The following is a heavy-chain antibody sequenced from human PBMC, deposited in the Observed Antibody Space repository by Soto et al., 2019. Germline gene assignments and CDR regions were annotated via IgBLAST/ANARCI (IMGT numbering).Heavy chain of an antibody. D-gene: IGHD2-15*01. CDR2: IIPIFGTA. CDR3: AILGYCSGGSCPRGMDV. J-gene: IGHJ6*02. Sequence: QVQLVQSGAEVKKPGSSVKVSCKASGGTFSSYAISWVRQAPGQGLEWMGGIIPIFGTANYAQKFQGRVTITADESTSTAYMELSSLRSEDTAVYYCAILGYCSGGSCPRGMDVWGQGTTVTVSS. CDR1: GGTFSSYA. V-gene: IGHV1-69*12.